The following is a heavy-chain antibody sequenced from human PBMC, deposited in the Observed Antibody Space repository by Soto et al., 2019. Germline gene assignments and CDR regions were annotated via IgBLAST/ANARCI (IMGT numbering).Heavy chain of an antibody. CDR2: ISGSGGST. V-gene: IGHV3-23*01. D-gene: IGHD5-18*01. CDR3: AKDRGYSYGSRMDV. Sequence: EVQLLESGGGLVQPGGSLRLSCAASGFTFSSYAMSWVRQAPGKGLEWVSAISGSGGSTYYADSVKGRFTISRDNSKNTLYLQMNSLRAEDTAVYCCAKDRGYSYGSRMDVWGQGTTVTVSS. CDR1: GFTFSSYA. J-gene: IGHJ6*02.